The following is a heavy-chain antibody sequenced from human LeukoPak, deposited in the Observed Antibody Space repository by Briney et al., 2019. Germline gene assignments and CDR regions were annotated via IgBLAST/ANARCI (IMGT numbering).Heavy chain of an antibody. CDR1: GGSFSDYY. D-gene: IGHD5-24*01. J-gene: IGHJ4*02. Sequence: PSETLSLTCAVYGGSFSDYYWSWIRQPPGKGLEWIGEINHSGSTNYNPSLKSRVTISIDTSKKQFSLKLSSVTAVDTAVYYCARLRWLHQTYYFDYWGQGTLVTVSS. CDR2: INHSGST. CDR3: ARLRWLHQTYYFDY. V-gene: IGHV4-34*01.